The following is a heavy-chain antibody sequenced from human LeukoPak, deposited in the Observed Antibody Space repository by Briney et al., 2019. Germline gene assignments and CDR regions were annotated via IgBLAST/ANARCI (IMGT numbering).Heavy chain of an antibody. Sequence: ASVRVSCKASGYTFTDYHIQWVRQAPGQGLEWMGWINPISGGIEYAQKFQGRVTMTRDTSINTAYMDLSSLTSDDTAVYYCASEPYSGYDSGDYWGQGTLVTVSS. CDR3: ASEPYSGYDSGDY. CDR1: GYTFTDYH. D-gene: IGHD5-12*01. V-gene: IGHV1-2*02. J-gene: IGHJ4*02. CDR2: INPISGGI.